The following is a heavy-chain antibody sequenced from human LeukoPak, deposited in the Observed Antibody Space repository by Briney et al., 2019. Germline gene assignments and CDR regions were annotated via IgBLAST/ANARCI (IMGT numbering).Heavy chain of an antibody. CDR3: AKAELGVDTFFDY. CDR1: GFTFSDYA. CDR2: LSGSGAGT. V-gene: IGHV3-23*01. D-gene: IGHD3-3*01. Sequence: GGSLRLSCAASGFTFSDYALGWVRQAPGRGLEWVATLSGSGAGTYYSDSVQGRFTISRDNSKRALFLQMNSLRAEDTAFYYCAKAELGVDTFFDYWGQGTLVTVSS. J-gene: IGHJ4*02.